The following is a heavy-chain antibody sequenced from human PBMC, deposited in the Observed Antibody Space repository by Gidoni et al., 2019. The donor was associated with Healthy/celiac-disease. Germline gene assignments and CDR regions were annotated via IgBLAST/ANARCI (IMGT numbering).Heavy chain of an antibody. CDR3: ARDQVVVVPAAAQYYYYGMDV. J-gene: IGHJ6*02. V-gene: IGHV1-2*02. Sequence: QVQLVQSGAEVKKPGASVKVSCKASGYTFTGYYMHWVRQAPGQGLAWMGWINPNSGGTNYAQKFQGRVTMTRDTSISTAYMELSRLRSDDTAVYYCARDQVVVVPAAAQYYYYGMDVWGQGTTVTVSS. CDR2: INPNSGGT. D-gene: IGHD2-2*01. CDR1: GYTFTGYY.